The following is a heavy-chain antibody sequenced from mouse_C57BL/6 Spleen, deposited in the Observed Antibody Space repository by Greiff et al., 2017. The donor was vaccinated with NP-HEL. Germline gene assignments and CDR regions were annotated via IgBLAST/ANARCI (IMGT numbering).Heavy chain of an antibody. CDR3: ASWGTVVAPFAY. V-gene: IGHV1-26*01. CDR1: GYTFTDYY. CDR2: INPNNGGT. J-gene: IGHJ3*01. Sequence: VQLQQSGPELVKPGASVKISCKASGYTFTDYYMNWVKQSHGKSLEWIGDINPNNGGTSYNQKFKGKATLTVDKSSSTAYMELRSLTSEDSAVYYCASWGTVVAPFAYWGQGTLVTVSA. D-gene: IGHD1-1*01.